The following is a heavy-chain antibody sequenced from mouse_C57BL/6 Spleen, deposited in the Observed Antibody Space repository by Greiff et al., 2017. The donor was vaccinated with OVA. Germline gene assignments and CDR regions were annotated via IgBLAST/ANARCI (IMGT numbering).Heavy chain of an antibody. D-gene: IGHD2-3*01. CDR2: INPYNGGT. Sequence: DVKLQESGPVLVKPGASVKMSCKASGYTFTDYYMNWVKQSHGKSLEWIGVINPYNGGTSYNQKFKGKATLTVDKSSSTAYMELNSLTSEDSAVYYCARDDGYYVRFAYWGQGTLVTVSA. CDR3: ARDDGYYVRFAY. J-gene: IGHJ3*01. CDR1: GYTFTDYY. V-gene: IGHV1-19*01.